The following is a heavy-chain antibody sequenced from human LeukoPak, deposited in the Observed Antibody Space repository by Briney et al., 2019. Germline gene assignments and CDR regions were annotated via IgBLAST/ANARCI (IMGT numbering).Heavy chain of an antibody. Sequence: PSETLSLTCTVSGDSISSNSYYWGWIRQPPGKGLEWIGSIYYSGSTYNNPSLKSRVTISVDTSKNQFSLKLNSLTAADTAVYYCARHERNWKNGGYWGQGTLVTVSS. CDR1: GDSISSNSYY. J-gene: IGHJ4*02. V-gene: IGHV4-39*01. CDR2: IYYSGST. D-gene: IGHD1/OR15-1a*01. CDR3: ARHERNWKNGGY.